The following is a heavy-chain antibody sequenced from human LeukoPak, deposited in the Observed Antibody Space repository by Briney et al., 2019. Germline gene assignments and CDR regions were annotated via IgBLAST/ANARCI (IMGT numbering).Heavy chain of an antibody. J-gene: IGHJ3*02. V-gene: IGHV1-2*02. CDR1: GYTFTDYY. CDR3: ARGGLYYVWDAFDI. D-gene: IGHD3-16*01. CDR2: INPNSGGT. Sequence: ASVKVSCKASGYTFTDYYMHWVRQAPGQGLERMGWINPNSGGTNYAQKFQGRVTTTRDTSISTAYMELSRLRSDDTAVYYCARGGLYYVWDAFDIWGQGTMVTVSS.